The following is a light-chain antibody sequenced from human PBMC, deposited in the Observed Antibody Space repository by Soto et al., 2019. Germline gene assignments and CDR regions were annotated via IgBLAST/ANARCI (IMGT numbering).Light chain of an antibody. CDR2: LGS. Sequence: DIVMTQSPLSLPVTPGEPASISCRSSQSRLHSNGYNYLDWYLQKPGQSPQLLIYLGSNRASGEHDRFRGSGSGTDFALKISRVEAEDVGVYYCMQALPPPFTFRPGPKVDIK. CDR1: QSRLHSNGYNY. V-gene: IGKV2-28*01. J-gene: IGKJ3*01. CDR3: MQALPPPFT.